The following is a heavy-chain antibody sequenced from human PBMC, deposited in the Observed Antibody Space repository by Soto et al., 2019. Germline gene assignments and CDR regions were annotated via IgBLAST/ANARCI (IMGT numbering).Heavy chain of an antibody. V-gene: IGHV4-4*02. D-gene: IGHD6-6*01. CDR1: GASISNSHW. Sequence: SETLSLXCSVSGASISNSHWWSWVRQPPGKGLEWIGEIYHAGNVNYNVSLKGRVTISLDKSNNQFSLNLTSVTAADTALYYCARQRMGSSSSVWFDPWGQGILVTVSS. CDR3: ARQRMGSSSSVWFDP. CDR2: IYHAGNV. J-gene: IGHJ5*02.